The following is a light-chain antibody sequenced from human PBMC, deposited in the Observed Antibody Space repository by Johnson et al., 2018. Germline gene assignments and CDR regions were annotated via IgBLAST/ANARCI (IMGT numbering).Light chain of an antibody. CDR2: ENN. J-gene: IGLJ1*01. Sequence: QSVLTQPPSVSAAPGQKVTISCSGSSSNIGNNYVSWYQQLPGTAPKLLIYENNKRPSVIPDRFSGSKSGTSATLGITGLQTGDEADYYCGTWDSSLSAGNVFGTGPKVTVL. V-gene: IGLV1-51*02. CDR3: GTWDSSLSAGNV. CDR1: SSNIGNNY.